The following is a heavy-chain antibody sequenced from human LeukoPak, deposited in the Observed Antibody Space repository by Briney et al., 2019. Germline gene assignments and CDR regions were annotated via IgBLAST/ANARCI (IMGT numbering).Heavy chain of an antibody. V-gene: IGHV3-7*04. CDR1: GFTFSSNW. Sequence: PGGSRRLSCAASGFTFSSNWMSWVRQAPGKGLEWVANIKQDGSEKYYVDSVKGRFTISRDNAKNSLYLQMNSLRTEDTAVYYCARDAPLDVWGQGTTVTVSS. J-gene: IGHJ6*02. CDR3: ARDAPLDV. CDR2: IKQDGSEK.